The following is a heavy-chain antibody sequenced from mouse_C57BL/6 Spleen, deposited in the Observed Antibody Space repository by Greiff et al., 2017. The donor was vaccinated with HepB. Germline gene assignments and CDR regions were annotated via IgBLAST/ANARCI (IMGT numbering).Heavy chain of an antibody. J-gene: IGHJ4*01. CDR2: INPGSGGT. D-gene: IGHD1-1*01. CDR3: ARYGKGSTSYAMDY. CDR1: GYAFTNYL. V-gene: IGHV1-54*01. Sequence: QVQLKQSGAELVRPGTSVKVSCKASGYAFTNYLIEWVKQRPGQGLEWIGVINPGSGGTNYNEKFKGKATLTADKSSSTAYMQLSSLTSEDSAVYFCARYGKGSTSYAMDYWGQGTSVTVSS.